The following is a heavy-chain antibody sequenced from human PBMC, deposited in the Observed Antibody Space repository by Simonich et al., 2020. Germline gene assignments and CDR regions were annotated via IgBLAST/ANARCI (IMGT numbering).Heavy chain of an antibody. J-gene: IGHJ3*02. CDR2: INNSGST. V-gene: IGHV4-34*01. CDR1: GGSFSGYY. CDR3: ARGKGWKNAFDI. Sequence: QVQLQQWGAGLLKPSETLSLTCAVYGGSFSGYYWSWIRQPPGKGLEWIGEINNSGSTYYNPSPKSRVTISVDTSKNQFSLKLSSVTAADTAVYYCARGKGWKNAFDIWGQGTMVTVSS. D-gene: IGHD1-1*01.